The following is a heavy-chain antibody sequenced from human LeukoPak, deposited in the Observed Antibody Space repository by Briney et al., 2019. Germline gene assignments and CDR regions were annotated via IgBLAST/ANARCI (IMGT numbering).Heavy chain of an antibody. CDR1: GFTFSSYA. J-gene: IGHJ3*02. Sequence: GGSLRLSCAASGFTFSSYAMSWVRQAPGKGLEWVSAISGGGGSTYYADSVKGRFTISRDNSKNTLYLQMNSLRAEDTAVYYCANVPSYSSGWHDDAFDIWGQGTMVTVSS. V-gene: IGHV3-23*01. CDR3: ANVPSYSSGWHDDAFDI. D-gene: IGHD6-19*01. CDR2: ISGGGGST.